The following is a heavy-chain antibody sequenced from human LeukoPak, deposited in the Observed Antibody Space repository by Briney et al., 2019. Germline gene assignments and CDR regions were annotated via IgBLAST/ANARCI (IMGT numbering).Heavy chain of an antibody. J-gene: IGHJ3*02. CDR2: IYYSGST. D-gene: IGHD1-7*01. CDR1: GGSISSGDYY. CDR3: ARVYWNYAFDI. V-gene: IGHV4-30-4*08. Sequence: SESLSLTCTVSGGSISSGDYYWSWIRQPPGKGLEWIGYIYYSGSTYYNPSLKSRVTISVDTSKNQFSLKLSSVTAADTAVYYCARVYWNYAFDIWGQGTMVTVSS.